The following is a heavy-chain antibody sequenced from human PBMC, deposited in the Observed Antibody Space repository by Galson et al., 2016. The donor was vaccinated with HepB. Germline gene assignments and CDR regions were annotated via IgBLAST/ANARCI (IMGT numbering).Heavy chain of an antibody. Sequence: SLRLSCAASGFSISIYSMNWVRQAPGKGLEWVSAIRGSGTGTSYTDSVKGRFTISRDNSKNTLYLQMNSLRAEDAAVYYCAKISLVGYTSGGGGSFDIWGRGTMVTVSS. CDR1: GFSISIYS. CDR3: AKISLVGYTSGGGGSFDI. J-gene: IGHJ3*02. CDR2: IRGSGTGT. V-gene: IGHV3-23*01. D-gene: IGHD6-19*01.